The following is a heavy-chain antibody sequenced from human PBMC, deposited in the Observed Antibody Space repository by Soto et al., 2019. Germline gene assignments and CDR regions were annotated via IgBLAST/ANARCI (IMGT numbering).Heavy chain of an antibody. D-gene: IGHD3-10*01. V-gene: IGHV3-15*01. Sequence: VQLVESGGGLVKPGGSLRLSCAASGFSFSYAWMTWVRQAPGKGLEWVGRIRSKSGGGTTDSAASVRGRITISRDDSKNTLFLQMNSLTTEDTAVYYCATEGWGVGGGVWGQGTLVTVSS. J-gene: IGHJ4*02. CDR2: IRSKSGGGTT. CDR3: ATEGWGVGGGV. CDR1: GFSFSYAW.